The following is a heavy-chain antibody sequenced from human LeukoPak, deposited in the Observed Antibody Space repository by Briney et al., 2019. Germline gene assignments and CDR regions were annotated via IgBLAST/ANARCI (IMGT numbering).Heavy chain of an antibody. CDR3: AKMDKVGATSYCEY. V-gene: IGHV4-59*03. D-gene: IGHD1-26*01. CDR2: ISYSGST. J-gene: IGHJ4*02. CDR1: GGSISSYY. Sequence: SETLSLTCTVSGGSISSYYWSWIRQPPGKGLEWIGYISYSGSTNYNPSLKSRVTISVDTSKNQFSLKVTSVTAADTAVYYCAKMDKVGATSYCEYWGRG.